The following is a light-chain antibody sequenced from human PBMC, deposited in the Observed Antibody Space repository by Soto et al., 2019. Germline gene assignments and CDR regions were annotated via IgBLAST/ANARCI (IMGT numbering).Light chain of an antibody. CDR1: ESVHRN. V-gene: IGKV3-15*01. CDR3: QHSSNCPPT. CDR2: YAS. Sequence: EVVMTQSPATLSVSPGERVTLSCRASESVHRNLAWYQQKPGQGPSLLIYYASTRATGVPDRFTGSGSGTDFNLTITSLQTEDFAVYHGQHSSNCPPTFGPGTKVEIK. J-gene: IGKJ3*01.